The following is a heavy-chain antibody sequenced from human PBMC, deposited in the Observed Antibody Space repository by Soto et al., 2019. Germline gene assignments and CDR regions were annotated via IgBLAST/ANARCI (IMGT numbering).Heavy chain of an antibody. J-gene: IGHJ6*02. Sequence: PSQTLSLTCVISGDSVTVNTAGCDWIRQSPSRGLEWLGRTDYRSKWYYDYAGSVKGRMTINPDTSRNQSSLQLHTVSHEDTAVYSCASGMLVRGVYYVDVWGQRTTVTVS. V-gene: IGHV6-1*01. CDR3: ASGMLVRGVYYVDV. CDR2: TDYRSKWYY. D-gene: IGHD3-10*01. CDR1: GDSVTVNTAG.